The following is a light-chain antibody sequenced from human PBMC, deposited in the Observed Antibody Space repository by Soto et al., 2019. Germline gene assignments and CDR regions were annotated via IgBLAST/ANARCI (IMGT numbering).Light chain of an antibody. CDR3: QQYNKWPPLT. CDR2: AES. J-gene: IGKJ4*02. V-gene: IGKV3D-15*01. Sequence: EVVTTQSPATLSASAGESVTLSCRASQNVFSNLAWYQQKPGQPPRLLIYAESTRASGVPARFSGSGSGTESALTISSLQSEDVGVYYCQQYNKWPPLTFGGGTKVDIK. CDR1: QNVFSN.